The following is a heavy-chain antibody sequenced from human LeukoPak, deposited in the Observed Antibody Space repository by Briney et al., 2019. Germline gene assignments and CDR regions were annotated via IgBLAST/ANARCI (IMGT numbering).Heavy chain of an antibody. V-gene: IGHV1-8*02. J-gene: IGHJ5*02. CDR3: ASARFAVVVVAAMFPWFDP. CDR1: GYTFTSFY. CDR2: MNPNSGNT. D-gene: IGHD2-15*01. Sequence: ASVKVSCKASGYTFTSFYMHWVRQATGQGLEWMGWMNPNSGNTGYAQKFQGRVTMTRNTSISTAYMELSSLRSEDTAVYYCASARFAVVVVAAMFPWFDPWGQGTLVTVSS.